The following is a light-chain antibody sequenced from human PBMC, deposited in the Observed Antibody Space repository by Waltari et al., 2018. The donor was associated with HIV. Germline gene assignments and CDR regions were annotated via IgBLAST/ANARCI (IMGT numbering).Light chain of an antibody. Sequence: QSALTQTRPVSGSPGQPVTNPCTGTSSDVGGYNYVSWDQQHPGKTPNVIIYDVTKRPSGVPDRFSGSKSGNTASLTISGLQAEDEADYYCCSFAGGDTVVFGGGTDLSVL. V-gene: IGLV2-11*01. CDR2: DVT. J-gene: IGLJ3*02. CDR1: SSDVGGYNY. CDR3: CSFAGGDTVV.